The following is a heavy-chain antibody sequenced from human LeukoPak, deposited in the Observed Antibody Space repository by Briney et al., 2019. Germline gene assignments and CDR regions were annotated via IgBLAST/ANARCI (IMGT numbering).Heavy chain of an antibody. CDR1: GDSVSRSDSY. V-gene: IGHV4-39*01. CDR3: ASRRYVDGSGYLE. J-gene: IGHJ1*01. CDR2: IYYSGRT. Sequence: PSETLSLTCSVSGDSVSRSDSYWDWIRQPPGKGLEWIGTIYYSGRTYYSPSLKSRVTMSVDPSNNQFSLTLRPVTAADTAVYYCASRRYVDGSGYLEWGQGTLLSVSS. D-gene: IGHD3-22*01.